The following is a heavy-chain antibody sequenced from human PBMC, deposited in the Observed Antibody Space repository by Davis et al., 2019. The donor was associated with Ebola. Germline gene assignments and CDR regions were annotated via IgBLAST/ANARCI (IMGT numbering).Heavy chain of an antibody. V-gene: IGHV1-8*01. CDR3: ARGPHYYDSSGYHFFDY. J-gene: IGHJ4*02. CDR1: GYTFSSYD. D-gene: IGHD3-22*01. Sequence: ASVKVSCKASGYTFSSYDIKWVRQATGQGLEWMGWMNPHSGNTGYAQKFQGRVTLTRSTSLSTAYMELSSLRSEDTAVYFCARGPHYYDSSGYHFFDYWGQGTLVTVSS. CDR2: MNPHSGNT.